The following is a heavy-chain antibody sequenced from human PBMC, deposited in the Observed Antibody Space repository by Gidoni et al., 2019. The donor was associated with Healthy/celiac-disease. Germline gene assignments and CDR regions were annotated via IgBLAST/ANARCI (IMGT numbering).Heavy chain of an antibody. CDR3: ARGRRPIAAAGTGWFDP. J-gene: IGHJ5*02. CDR2: INHSGST. V-gene: IGHV4-34*01. Sequence: QVQLQQWGAGLLKPSETLSLTCAVYGGSFSGYYWSWIRQPPGKGLEWIGEINHSGSTNYNPSLKSRVTISVDTSKNQFSLKLSSVTAADTAVYYCARGRRPIAAAGTGWFDPWGQGTLVTVSS. D-gene: IGHD6-13*01. CDR1: GGSFSGYY.